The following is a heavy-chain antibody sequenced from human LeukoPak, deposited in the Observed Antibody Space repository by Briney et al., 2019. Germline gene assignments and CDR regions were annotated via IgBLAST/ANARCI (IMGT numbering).Heavy chain of an antibody. D-gene: IGHD3-22*01. CDR2: IYYSGST. CDR1: GGSISSGGYS. J-gene: IGHJ4*02. CDR3: ARVYYYDSSGPSSYFDY. Sequence: SETLSLTCAVSGGSISSGGYSWSWIRQPPGKGLEWIGYIYYSGSTNYNPSLKSRVTISVDTSKNQFSLKLSSVTAADTAVYYCARVYYYDSSGPSSYFDYWGQGTLVTVSS. V-gene: IGHV4-61*08.